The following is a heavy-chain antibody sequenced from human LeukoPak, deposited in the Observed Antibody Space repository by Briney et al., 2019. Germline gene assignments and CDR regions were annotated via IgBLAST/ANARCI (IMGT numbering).Heavy chain of an antibody. D-gene: IGHD4-11*01. CDR1: GFTFSSHN. V-gene: IGHV3-48*01. Sequence: GGSLRLSCAASGFTFSSHNMNWVRQAPGKGPEWISFINFKSGDIRYADSVEGRFIISRDNARKSLYLHMNSLRAEDTAVYYCARDKDYASDMWGQGTMVTVAS. CDR3: ARDKDYASDM. J-gene: IGHJ3*02. CDR2: INFKSGDI.